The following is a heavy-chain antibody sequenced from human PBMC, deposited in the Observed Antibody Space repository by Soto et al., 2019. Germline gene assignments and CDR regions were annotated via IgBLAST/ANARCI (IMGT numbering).Heavy chain of an antibody. D-gene: IGHD1-26*01. CDR2: ISYDGSNK. Sequence: GGSLRLSCAASGFTFSSYGMHWVRQAPGKGLEGVAVISYDGSNKYYADSVKGRFTISRDNSKNTLYLQMNSLRAEDTAVYYCAKGYSGSYYAGLDYWGQGTLVTVSS. CDR3: AKGYSGSYYAGLDY. J-gene: IGHJ4*02. CDR1: GFTFSSYG. V-gene: IGHV3-30*18.